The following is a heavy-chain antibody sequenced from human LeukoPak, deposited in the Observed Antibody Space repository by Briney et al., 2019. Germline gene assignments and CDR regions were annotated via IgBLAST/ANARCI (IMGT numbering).Heavy chain of an antibody. Sequence: PSETLSLTCSVSGYSISSGKYWAWIRQTPGKGLEWIGGIYESGSTYYTPSLKSRVTMSVDTSKNQFSLSLTSVTAADTAVYFCARGPGISGDHIYPDYWGQGIQVTVSS. CDR3: ARGPGISGDHIYPDY. CDR1: GYSISSGKY. J-gene: IGHJ4*02. D-gene: IGHD2-21*01. V-gene: IGHV4-38-2*02. CDR2: IYESGST.